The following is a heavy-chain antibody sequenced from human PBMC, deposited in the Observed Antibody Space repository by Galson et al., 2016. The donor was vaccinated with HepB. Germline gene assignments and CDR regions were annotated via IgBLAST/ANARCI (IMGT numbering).Heavy chain of an antibody. CDR2: IKEDGSEK. CDR1: GFTFSSYW. D-gene: IGHD2-21*01. J-gene: IGHJ4*02. Sequence: SLRLSCAASGFTFSSYWMGWVRQAPGRGLEWVANIKEDGSEKYYVDSVKGRFTISRDNAKNSLNLQMNSLRAEDTAVYYCANIPRRGPFDYWGQGTQVTVSS. CDR3: ANIPRRGPFDY. V-gene: IGHV3-7*03.